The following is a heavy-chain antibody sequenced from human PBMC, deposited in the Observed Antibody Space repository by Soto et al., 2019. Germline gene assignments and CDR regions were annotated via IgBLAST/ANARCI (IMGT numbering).Heavy chain of an antibody. J-gene: IGHJ5*02. CDR2: INHSGST. D-gene: IGHD5-18*01. V-gene: IGHV4-34*01. CDR3: ARAQRGYSYGLISDWFDP. CDR1: GGSFSGYY. Sequence: SETLSLTCAVYGGSFSGYYWSWIRQPPGKGLEWIGEINHSGSTNYNPSLKSRVTISVDTSKNQFSLKLSSATAADTAVYYCARAQRGYSYGLISDWFDPWGQGTLVTVSS.